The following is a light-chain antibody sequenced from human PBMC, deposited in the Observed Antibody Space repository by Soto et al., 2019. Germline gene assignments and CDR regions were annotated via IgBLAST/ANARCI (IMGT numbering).Light chain of an antibody. V-gene: IGKV1-39*01. CDR1: QSIKNY. CDR3: QQGYSTTPIS. J-gene: IGKJ5*01. Sequence: DIQMTQSPSSLSAAIGDRVTITCRANQSIKNYLNWNQHKPGAAPKLLIFGASNLESGVPSRFSGSGSGTEFTLSISSLQPEDFATYYCQQGYSTTPISFGQETRVEIK. CDR2: GAS.